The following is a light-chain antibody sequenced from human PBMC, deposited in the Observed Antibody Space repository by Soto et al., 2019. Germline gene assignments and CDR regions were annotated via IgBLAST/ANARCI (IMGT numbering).Light chain of an antibody. CDR3: QQRSNWLT. J-gene: IGKJ4*01. CDR2: DAS. Sequence: GVTQSPATLSVSTGERATLSCRASQSVSSYLAWYQQKPGQAPRLLIYDASNRATGIPARFSGSGSGTDFTLTISSLEPDDFAVYYCQQRSNWLTFGGGTKVDI. CDR1: QSVSSY. V-gene: IGKV3-11*01.